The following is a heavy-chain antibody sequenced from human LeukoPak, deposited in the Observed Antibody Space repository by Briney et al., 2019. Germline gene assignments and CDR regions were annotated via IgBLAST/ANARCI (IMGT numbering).Heavy chain of an antibody. CDR2: IYYSGST. V-gene: IGHV4-39*07. Sequence: SKTLSLTCTVSGGSISSSSYYWGWIRQPPGKGLEWIGSIYYSGSTYYNPSLKSRVTISVDTSKNQFSLKLSSVTAADTAVYYCASGDCSGGSCYVDYWGQGTLVTVSS. CDR3: ASGDCSGGSCYVDY. J-gene: IGHJ4*02. D-gene: IGHD2-15*01. CDR1: GGSISSSSYY.